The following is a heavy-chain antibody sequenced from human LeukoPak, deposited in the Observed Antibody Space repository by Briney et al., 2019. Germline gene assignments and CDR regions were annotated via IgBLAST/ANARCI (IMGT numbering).Heavy chain of an antibody. CDR2: FYTSGTP. V-gene: IGHV4-61*02. CDR1: GVSISRGSYF. J-gene: IGHJ4*02. Sequence: PSETLSLTCTVSGVSISRGSYFWSWIRQPAGKGLEWIGRFYTSGTPNYNPSLKSRVTISVDTSRNQFSLKLSSVTAADTAVYYCARGGIPDYWGQGTLVTVSS. D-gene: IGHD2-21*01. CDR3: ARGGIPDY.